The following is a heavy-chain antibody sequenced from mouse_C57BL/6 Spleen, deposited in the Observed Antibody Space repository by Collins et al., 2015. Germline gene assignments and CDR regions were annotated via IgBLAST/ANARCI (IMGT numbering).Heavy chain of an antibody. J-gene: IGHJ3*01. V-gene: IGHV1-76*01. CDR2: IYPGSGNT. CDR3: AATAQAGAWFAY. Sequence: GQGLEWIARIYPGSGNTYYNEKFKGKATLTAEKSSSTAYMQLSSLTSEDSAVYFCAATAQAGAWFAYWGQGTLVTVSA. D-gene: IGHD3-2*02.